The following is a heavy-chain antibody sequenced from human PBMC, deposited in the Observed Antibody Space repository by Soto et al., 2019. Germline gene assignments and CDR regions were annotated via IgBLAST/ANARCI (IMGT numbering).Heavy chain of an antibody. CDR2: ISHSSATV. Sequence: PEGSRRLSCATSGFTLSRSSMNWVRQVPGKGLEWISYISHSSATVYYAVSVRGRFTISRDNAKNSLYLQMNSLRDEDSATYYCARGSGKGHYFDYWGLGIPVTVSS. V-gene: IGHV3-48*02. D-gene: IGHD3-10*01. CDR3: ARGSGKGHYFDY. CDR1: GFTLSRSS. J-gene: IGHJ4*02.